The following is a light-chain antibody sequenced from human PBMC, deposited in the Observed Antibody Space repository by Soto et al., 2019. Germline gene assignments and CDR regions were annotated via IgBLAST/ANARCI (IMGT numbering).Light chain of an antibody. CDR1: QSISTW. Sequence: DIQMTQSPSTLSASVGDRVTITCRASQSISTWLAWYQQRPGTAPKLLIYAASTLETGVPSRFSGSRSGTGFTLTVSSLQPNDFATYYCQQYNDSFRYTFGQGTKVDIK. CDR3: QQYNDSFRYT. CDR2: AAS. V-gene: IGKV1-5*03. J-gene: IGKJ2*01.